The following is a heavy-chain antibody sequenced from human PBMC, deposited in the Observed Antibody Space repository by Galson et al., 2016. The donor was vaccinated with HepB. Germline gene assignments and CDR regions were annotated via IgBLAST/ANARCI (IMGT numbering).Heavy chain of an antibody. CDR2: IYYSGST. D-gene: IGHD1-14*01. Sequence: SETLSLTCTVSGGSVNSGSYYWSWIRQPPGKGLEWIGHIYYSGSTNYNPSLKSRVTISLDTSKNQFSLKLSSVTAADTAVYYCGRGPERGAFDIWGQGTMVTVSS. CDR3: GRGPERGAFDI. J-gene: IGHJ3*02. V-gene: IGHV4-61*01. CDR1: GGSVNSGSYY.